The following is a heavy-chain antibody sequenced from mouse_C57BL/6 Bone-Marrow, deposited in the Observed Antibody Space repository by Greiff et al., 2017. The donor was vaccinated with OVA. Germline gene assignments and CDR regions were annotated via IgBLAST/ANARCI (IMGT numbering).Heavy chain of an antibody. J-gene: IGHJ3*01. CDR2: INPGSGGT. D-gene: IGHD2-4*01. V-gene: IGHV1-54*01. CDR1: GYAFTNYL. Sequence: QVQLQQSGAELVRPGTSVEVSCKASGYAFTNYLIEWVKQRPGQGLEWIGVINPGSGGTNYNEKFKGKATLTADKSSSTAYMQLSSLTSEDSAVYFCARSPLYDYDGSWFAYWGQGTLVTVSA. CDR3: ARSPLYDYDGSWFAY.